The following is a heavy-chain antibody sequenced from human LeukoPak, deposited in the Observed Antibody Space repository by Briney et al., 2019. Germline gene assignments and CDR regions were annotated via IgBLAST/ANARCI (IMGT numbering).Heavy chain of an antibody. CDR1: GYSISSGYY. D-gene: IGHD2-2*03. CDR2: IYHSGST. CDR3: ASDGYCSSTSCGPDYYYYYMDV. Sequence: SETLSLTCTVSGYSISSGYYWGWIRQPPGKGLEWIGSIYHSGSTYYNPSLKSRVTISVDTSKNQFSLKLSPVTAADTAVYYCASDGYCSSTSCGPDYYYYYMDVWGKGTTVTVSS. J-gene: IGHJ6*03. V-gene: IGHV4-38-2*02.